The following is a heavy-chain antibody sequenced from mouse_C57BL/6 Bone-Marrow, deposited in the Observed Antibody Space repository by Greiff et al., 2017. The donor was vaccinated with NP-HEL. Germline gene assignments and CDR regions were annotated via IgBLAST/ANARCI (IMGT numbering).Heavy chain of an antibody. CDR2: ISNGGGST. CDR3: ASPRWLLRNYYAMDY. J-gene: IGHJ4*01. V-gene: IGHV5-12*01. CDR1: GFTFSDYY. Sequence: DVKLVESGGGLVQPGGSLKLSCAASGFTFSDYYMYWVRQTPEKRLEWVAYISNGGGSTYYPDTVKGRFTISRDNAKNTLYLQMSRLKSEDTAMYYCASPRWLLRNYYAMDYWGQGTSVTVSS. D-gene: IGHD2-3*01.